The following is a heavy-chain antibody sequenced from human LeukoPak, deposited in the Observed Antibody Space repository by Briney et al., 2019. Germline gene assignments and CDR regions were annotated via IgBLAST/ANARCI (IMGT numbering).Heavy chain of an antibody. Sequence: KSSETLSLTCTVSGGSISSYFWSWIRQPPEKGLEWIGYIYYSGSTNYNPSLKSRVTISVDMSKNQFSLKLSSVTAADTAVYYCAGPGNIATHYWYFDLWGRGTLVTVSS. D-gene: IGHD6-13*01. CDR2: IYYSGST. CDR1: GGSISSYF. J-gene: IGHJ2*01. CDR3: AGPGNIATHYWYFDL. V-gene: IGHV4-59*01.